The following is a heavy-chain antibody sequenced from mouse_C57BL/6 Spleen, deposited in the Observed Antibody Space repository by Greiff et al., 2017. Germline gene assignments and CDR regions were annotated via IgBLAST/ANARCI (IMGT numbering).Heavy chain of an antibody. J-gene: IGHJ2*01. Sequence: QVQLQQPGAELVKPGASVKLSCKASGYTFTSYWMHWVKQRPGQGLEWIGMIHPNSGSTNYNEKFKSKATLTVDKSSSTAYMQLSSLTSEDSAVYYCARDYDYDEWYFDYWGQGTTLTVSS. D-gene: IGHD2-4*01. CDR2: IHPNSGST. V-gene: IGHV1-64*01. CDR1: GYTFTSYW. CDR3: ARDYDYDEWYFDY.